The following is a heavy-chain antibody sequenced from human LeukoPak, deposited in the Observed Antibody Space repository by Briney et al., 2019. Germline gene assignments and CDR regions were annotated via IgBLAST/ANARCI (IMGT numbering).Heavy chain of an antibody. V-gene: IGHV3-53*01. Sequence: GGSLRLSCAASGFTVSSKFMHWVRQAPGKGLGWVSVIYSGGITYYADSVKGRFTVSRDNSMNTMYLHMNSLKVEDTAVYYCAKDEVTSGGGLDYWGQGTLVTVSS. D-gene: IGHD2-21*02. J-gene: IGHJ4*02. CDR1: GFTVSSKF. CDR2: IYSGGIT. CDR3: AKDEVTSGGGLDY.